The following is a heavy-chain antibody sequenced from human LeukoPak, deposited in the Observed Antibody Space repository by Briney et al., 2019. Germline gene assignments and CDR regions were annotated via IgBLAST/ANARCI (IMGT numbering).Heavy chain of an antibody. CDR3: AKDISGTGWATSFDS. D-gene: IGHD6-19*01. Sequence: PGGSLRLSCKASGFIFDNYALHWVRQAPGKGLEWVSGMSWNSVVVGYADSVKGRFTISRDSAKNPLYLLMNSLRTEDTAFYYCAKDISGTGWATSFDSWGQGTLVTVSS. CDR1: GFIFDNYA. J-gene: IGHJ4*02. CDR2: MSWNSVVV. V-gene: IGHV3-9*01.